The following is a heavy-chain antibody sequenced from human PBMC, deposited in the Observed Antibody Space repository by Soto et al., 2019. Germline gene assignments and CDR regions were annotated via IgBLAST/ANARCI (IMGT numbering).Heavy chain of an antibody. Sequence: QAHLVESGGGVVQPGRSLRLSCAASGFTFTSYGMHWVRQAPGTRLEWVAVISYDGGLQHYADSVKGRFTISRDNSTNRVLLQMNSLRAEDTAVDYCVSDRGYGHASVPYSWGQGTLVSVSS. CDR2: ISYDGGLQ. V-gene: IGHV3-30*13. CDR1: GFTFTSYG. J-gene: IGHJ4*02. D-gene: IGHD5-18*01. CDR3: VSDRGYGHASVPYS.